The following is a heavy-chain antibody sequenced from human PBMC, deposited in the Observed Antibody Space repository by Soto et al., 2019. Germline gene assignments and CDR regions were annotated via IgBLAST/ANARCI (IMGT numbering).Heavy chain of an antibody. J-gene: IGHJ5*01. Sequence: GGSLRLSCAASGFTFSSYAMSWGRQAPWQGLEWVSAISGSGGTTYYADSVKGRFTISRDNSENTLYLQMNSLRAEDTAVYYCAKDRGYSGYDNWFDSWGQGTLVTVSS. CDR2: ISGSGGTT. V-gene: IGHV3-23*01. CDR3: AKDRGYSGYDNWFDS. D-gene: IGHD5-12*01. CDR1: GFTFSSYA.